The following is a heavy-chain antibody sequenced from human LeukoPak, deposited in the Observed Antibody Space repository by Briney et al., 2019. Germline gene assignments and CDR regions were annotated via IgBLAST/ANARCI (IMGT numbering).Heavy chain of an antibody. CDR1: GFTFSTYA. CDR3: ARAGHCTNGICYTADFDY. V-gene: IGHV3-23*01. D-gene: IGHD2-8*01. CDR2: ITDSGGNT. Sequence: HPGRSLRLSCTASGFTFSTYAMSWVRQAPGKGLEWVSAITDSGGNTYYAAPVKGRFTISRDNSKNTLYLQMNSLRAEDTAVYYCARAGHCTNGICYTADFDYWGQGTLVTVSS. J-gene: IGHJ4*02.